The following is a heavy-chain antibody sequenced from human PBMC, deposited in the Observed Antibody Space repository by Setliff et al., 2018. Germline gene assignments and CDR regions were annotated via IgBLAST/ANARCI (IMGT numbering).Heavy chain of an antibody. V-gene: IGHV4-4*07. CDR2: IYTSGST. J-gene: IGHJ6*03. CDR1: GGSISSYY. D-gene: IGHD6-13*01. Sequence: SETLSLTCTVPGGSISSYYWSWIRQPAGKGLEWIGRIYTSGSTNYNPSLKSRVTMSVDTSKNQFSLKLSSVTAADTAVYYCARAGGGSSFTAYYYYYYMDVWGKGTTGTV. CDR3: ARAGGGSSFTAYYYYYYMDV.